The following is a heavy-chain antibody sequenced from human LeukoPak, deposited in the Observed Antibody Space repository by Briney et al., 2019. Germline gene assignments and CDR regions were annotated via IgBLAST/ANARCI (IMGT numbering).Heavy chain of an antibody. J-gene: IGHJ5*02. CDR1: GYTFTSYD. V-gene: IGHV1-8*01. CDR2: MNPNSGNT. D-gene: IGHD2-15*01. CDR3: ARGGDIVVVVAATDWFDP. Sequence: ASVKVSCKASGYTFTSYDINWVRQATGRGLEWMGWMNPNSGNTGYAQKFQGRVTMTRNTSISTAYMELSCLRSEDTAVYYCARGGDIVVVVAATDWFDPWGQGTLVTVSS.